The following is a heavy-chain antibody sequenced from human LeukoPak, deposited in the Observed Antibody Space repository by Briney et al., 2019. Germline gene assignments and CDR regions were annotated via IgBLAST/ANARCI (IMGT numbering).Heavy chain of an antibody. D-gene: IGHD3-22*01. CDR3: AKDRGRYYDSSGYYWGYYFDS. CDR2: ISGSGGST. CDR1: GFTFSCYV. Sequence: GGSLRLSCAASGFTFSCYVVNWVRQAPGNGLEWVSAISGSGGSTYYADSVKGRFTISRDNSKNTLYLQMSSLRAEDTAVYYCAKDRGRYYDSSGYYWGYYFDSWGQGILVTVST. V-gene: IGHV3-23*01. J-gene: IGHJ4*02.